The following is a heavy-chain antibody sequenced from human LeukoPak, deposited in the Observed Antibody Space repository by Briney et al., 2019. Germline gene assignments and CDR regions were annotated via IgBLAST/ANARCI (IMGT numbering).Heavy chain of an antibody. J-gene: IGHJ4*02. Sequence: GGSLRLSCAASGFSVSNNYMSWVRPAPGKGLEWVSGIYDGGGTYYADSVKGRFTISRDNFKNTVYLQVYSLRAEDTAMYYCARAFQYGSGSHPYSLWGQGTVVTVSS. D-gene: IGHD3-10*01. V-gene: IGHV3-66*01. CDR1: GFSVSNNY. CDR2: IYDGGGT. CDR3: ARAFQYGSGSHPYSL.